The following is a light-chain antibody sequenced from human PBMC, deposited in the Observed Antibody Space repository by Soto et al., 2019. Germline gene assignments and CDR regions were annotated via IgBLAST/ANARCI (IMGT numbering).Light chain of an antibody. CDR3: QQSYKMPS. J-gene: IGKJ5*01. Sequence: EIPLPQSPSSLAASVGVSLTLTCRASRNVSIYLNWYQHKPGKGPTLLIHATSNLQIGVPSRFSGSGSGTEFTLTISSLEPEDFGTYYCQQSYKMPSVGQGTRLEIK. CDR1: RNVSIY. CDR2: ATS. V-gene: IGKV1-39*01.